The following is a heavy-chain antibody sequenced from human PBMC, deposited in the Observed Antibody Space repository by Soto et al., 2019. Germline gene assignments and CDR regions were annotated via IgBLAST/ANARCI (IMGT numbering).Heavy chain of an antibody. CDR3: ARGGDHSPFDP. CDR1: GFTFSSYA. CDR2: ISYDGSNK. J-gene: IGHJ5*02. Sequence: QVQLVESGGGVVQPRRSLRLSCAASGFTFSSYAMHWVRQAPGKGLEWVAVISYDGSNKYYADSVKGRFTISRDNSKNTLYLQMNSLRAEDTAVYSCARGGDHSPFDPWGQGTLVTVSS. D-gene: IGHD2-21*02. V-gene: IGHV3-30-3*01.